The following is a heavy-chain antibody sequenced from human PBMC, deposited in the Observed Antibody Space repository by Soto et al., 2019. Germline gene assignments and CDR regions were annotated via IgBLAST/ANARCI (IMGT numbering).Heavy chain of an antibody. V-gene: IGHV3-9*01. CDR2: INWNSGSI. Sequence: GGSLRLSCAASGFTFDDYAMHWVRQVPGKGLEWVSGINWNSGSIGYGDSVKGRFAISRDNAKNSLHLQMNSLSAEDTAFYYCVKDESINWYSGHFRHWGQGTLVAVSS. D-gene: IGHD6-13*01. J-gene: IGHJ1*01. CDR3: VKDESINWYSGHFRH. CDR1: GFTFDDYA.